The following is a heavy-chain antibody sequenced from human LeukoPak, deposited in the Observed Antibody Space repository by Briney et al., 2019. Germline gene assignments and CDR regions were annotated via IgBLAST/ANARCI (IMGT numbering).Heavy chain of an antibody. CDR2: ISTYNGNT. CDR1: GYTFTSYG. Sequence: GASVKVSCKASGYTFTSYGISWVRQAPGQGLKWMGWISTYNGNTNYAQKVQGRVTMTTDTSTSTAYMELRSLRSDDTAVYYCARDYSSGWPNFDYWGQGTLVTVSS. D-gene: IGHD6-19*01. CDR3: ARDYSSGWPNFDY. V-gene: IGHV1-18*01. J-gene: IGHJ4*02.